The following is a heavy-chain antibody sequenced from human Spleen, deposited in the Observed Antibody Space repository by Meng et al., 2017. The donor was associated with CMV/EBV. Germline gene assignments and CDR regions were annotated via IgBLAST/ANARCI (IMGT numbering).Heavy chain of an antibody. Sequence: GESLKISCAASGFTFSSHGMHWVRQAPGTGLEWVAFIWYDGSNQYYKDSVKGRFTISRDNSKNKLFLQMNGLRSEDTAVYYCAKSRTMLRDIDSWGQGTLVTVSS. D-gene: IGHD4/OR15-4a*01. CDR1: GFTFSSHG. CDR3: AKSRTMLRDIDS. V-gene: IGHV3-30*02. J-gene: IGHJ4*02. CDR2: IWYDGSNQ.